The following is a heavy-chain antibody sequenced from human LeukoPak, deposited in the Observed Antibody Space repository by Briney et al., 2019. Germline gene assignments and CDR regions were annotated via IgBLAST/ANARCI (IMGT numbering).Heavy chain of an antibody. CDR3: AREGSSGVFDY. D-gene: IGHD3-3*01. CDR1: GYTFTTYG. V-gene: IGHV1-18*01. Sequence: GASVKVSCKTSGYTFTTYGISWVRQAPGQGLEWMGWIRGYNHNTKYALKLQGRVTMTTDTSTSTAYMELRSLRSDDTAVYYCAREGSSGVFDYWGQGTLVTVSS. J-gene: IGHJ4*02. CDR2: IRGYNHNT.